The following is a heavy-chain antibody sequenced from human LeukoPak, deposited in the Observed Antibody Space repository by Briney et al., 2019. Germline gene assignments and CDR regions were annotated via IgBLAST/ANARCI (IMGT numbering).Heavy chain of an antibody. D-gene: IGHD4-17*01. CDR1: GFTFSSYG. J-gene: IGHJ4*02. CDR2: IWYGGSNK. CDR3: AREPSTVTTRYYFDY. Sequence: GGSLRLSCAASGFTFSSYGMHWVRQAPGKGLEWVAVIWYGGSNKYYADSVKGRFTISRDNSKNTLYLQMNSLRAEDTAVYYCAREPSTVTTRYYFDYWGQGTLVTVSS. V-gene: IGHV3-33*01.